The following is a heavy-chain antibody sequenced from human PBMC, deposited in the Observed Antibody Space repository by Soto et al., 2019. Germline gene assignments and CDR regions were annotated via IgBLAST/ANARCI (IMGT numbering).Heavy chain of an antibody. CDR1: GYSFTSYW. V-gene: IGHV5-51*01. CDR2: IYPGDSDT. Sequence: GESLQISCEGSGYSFTSYWIGWVRQMPGKGLERMGIIYPGDSDTRYSPSCQGQVTISADKSITTTYLQWSSLKASDTAIYYYDSSGYYEPAFFDYWGQGTLVTVSS. CDR3: DSSGYYEPAFFDY. J-gene: IGHJ4*02. D-gene: IGHD3-22*01.